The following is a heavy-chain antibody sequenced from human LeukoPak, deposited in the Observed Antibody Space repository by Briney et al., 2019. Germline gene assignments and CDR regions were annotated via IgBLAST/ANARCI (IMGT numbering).Heavy chain of an antibody. V-gene: IGHV3-7*04. J-gene: IGHJ4*02. CDR2: IKEDGSEK. Sequence: GGSLRLSCAASGITFSRSWMSWVRQAPGKGLEWVAFIKEDGSEKYYVDSVKGRFTISRDNAENSLYLQMNSLRAEDTAVYYCARDRGGRTGLDDWGQGALVTVSS. CDR3: ARDRGGRTGLDD. CDR1: GITFSRSW. D-gene: IGHD2-15*01.